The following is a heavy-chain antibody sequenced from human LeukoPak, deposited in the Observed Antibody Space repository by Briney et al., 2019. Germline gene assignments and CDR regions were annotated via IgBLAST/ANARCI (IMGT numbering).Heavy chain of an antibody. D-gene: IGHD2-15*01. V-gene: IGHV3-7*01. J-gene: IGHJ5*02. CDR1: GFTFSSYW. Sequence: GGSLRLSCAASGFTFSSYWMSWVRQAPGKGLEWVANIKQDGSEKYYVDSVKGRFTISRDNAKNSLYLQMNSLRAEDTAVYYCARGEVTLAPPANWFDPWGQGTLVTVSS. CDR3: ARGEVTLAPPANWFDP. CDR2: IKQDGSEK.